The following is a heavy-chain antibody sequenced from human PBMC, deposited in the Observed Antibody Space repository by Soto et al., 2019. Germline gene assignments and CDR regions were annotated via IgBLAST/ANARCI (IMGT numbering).Heavy chain of an antibody. D-gene: IGHD3-9*01. V-gene: IGHV4-39*01. CDR2: IYYSGST. CDR1: GGSISSSSYY. J-gene: IGHJ4*02. CDR3: ARQGLYYVILTGYPLPLPDY. Sequence: SETLSLTCTVSGGSISSSSYYWGWILHPPGKGLEWIGSIYYSGSTHYNPSLKSRVTISVDTSKNQFSLKLSSVTAADTAVYYCARQGLYYVILTGYPLPLPDYWGQGTLVTVSS.